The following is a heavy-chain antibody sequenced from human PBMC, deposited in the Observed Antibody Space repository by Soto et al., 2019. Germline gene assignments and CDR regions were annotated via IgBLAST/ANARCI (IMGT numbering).Heavy chain of an antibody. CDR3: ATDCSTTSCPHLYAFDI. CDR2: FDPEDGET. Sequence: ASVKVSCKVSGYTLTELSMHWVRQAPGKGLEWMGGFDPEDGETIYAQKFQGRVTMTEDTSTETAYMELSSLRSDDTTVYYCATDCSTTSCPHLYAFDIWGQGTMVTVSS. D-gene: IGHD2-2*01. CDR1: GYTLTELS. J-gene: IGHJ3*02. V-gene: IGHV1-24*01.